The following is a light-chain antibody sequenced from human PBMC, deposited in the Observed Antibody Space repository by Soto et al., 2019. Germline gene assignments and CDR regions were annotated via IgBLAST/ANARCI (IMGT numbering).Light chain of an antibody. CDR1: QSVLFVSNNKNF. V-gene: IGKV4-1*01. CDR3: QQFFHAPT. Sequence: VLTQSPDTLAVSLGGRATIHFRSNQSVLFVSNNKNFLAWYQQKPGQPPKLFLNWASTRESGVPDRFIGGGSGTEFTLTISSLHAEDVAVYYCQQFFHAPTFGQGTKVDIK. CDR2: WAS. J-gene: IGKJ1*01.